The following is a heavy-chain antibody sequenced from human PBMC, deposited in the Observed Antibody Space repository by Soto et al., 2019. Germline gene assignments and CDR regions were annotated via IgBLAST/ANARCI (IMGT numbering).Heavy chain of an antibody. CDR1: GVSINSRHYL. CDR2: VSSDGST. CDR3: ARPYDSRNYYFLFDH. D-gene: IGHD3-10*01. Sequence: PSETLSLTCTVSGVSINSRHYLWGWIRQPPGKGLEWIGSVSSDGSTQYNPSLRSRITISVDTSENQFSLKLTSVTAADTAVYFCARPYDSRNYYFLFDHWGQGILVTVSS. V-gene: IGHV4-39*01. J-gene: IGHJ4*02.